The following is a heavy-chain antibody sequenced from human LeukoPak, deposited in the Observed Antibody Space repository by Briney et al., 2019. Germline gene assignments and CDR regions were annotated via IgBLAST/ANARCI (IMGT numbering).Heavy chain of an antibody. CDR3: ARENLLLWFGELRGYFDY. V-gene: IGHV4-31*03. Sequence: SQTLSLTCTVSGGSISSGGYYWSWIRQHPGKGLEWIGYIYYSGSTYYNPSLKSRVTISVDTSKNQFSLKLSSVTAADTAVYYCARENLLLWFGELRGYFDYWGQGTLVIVSS. D-gene: IGHD3-10*01. J-gene: IGHJ4*02. CDR1: GGSISSGGYY. CDR2: IYYSGST.